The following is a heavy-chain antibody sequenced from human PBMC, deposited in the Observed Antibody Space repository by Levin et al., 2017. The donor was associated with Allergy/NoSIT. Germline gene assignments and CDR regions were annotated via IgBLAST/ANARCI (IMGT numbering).Heavy chain of an antibody. CDR2: IGTAGDT. CDR1: GFTFSSYD. D-gene: IGHD3-3*01. CDR3: ARVRSDPYYDFWSGYYRYDDDGMDV. Sequence: GGSLRLSCAASGFTFSSYDMHWVRQATGKGLEWVSAIGTAGDTYYPGSVKGRFTISRENAKNSLYLQMNSLRAGDTAVYYCARVRSDPYYDFWSGYYRYDDDGMDVWGQGTTVTVSS. V-gene: IGHV3-13*01. J-gene: IGHJ6*02.